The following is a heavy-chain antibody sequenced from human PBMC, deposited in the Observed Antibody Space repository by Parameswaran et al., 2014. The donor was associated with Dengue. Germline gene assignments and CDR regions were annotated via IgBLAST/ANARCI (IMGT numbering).Heavy chain of an antibody. V-gene: IGHV1-2*06. CDR3: AIRRGYGSGHNWFDP. CDR2: INPNSGDT. D-gene: IGHD3-10*01. Sequence: WVRQAPGQGLEWMGRINPNSGDTDYSQKLQGRVTMARDTSINTAYMELSRLRFDDTAVYYCAIRRGYGSGHNWFDPWGQGTLVTVSS. J-gene: IGHJ5*02.